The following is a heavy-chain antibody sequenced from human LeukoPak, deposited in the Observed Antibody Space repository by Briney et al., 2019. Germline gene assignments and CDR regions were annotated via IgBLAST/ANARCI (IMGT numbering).Heavy chain of an antibody. CDR2: IRYDGSNK. CDR3: AKDRARLVDY. D-gene: IGHD6-6*01. CDR1: GFTFSSYG. Sequence: PGGSLRLSCAASGFTFSSYGMHWVRQAPGKGLEWVAFIRYDGSNKYYADSVKGRFTIPRDNSKNTLYLQMNSLRAEDTAVYYCAKDRARLVDYWGQGTLVTVSS. J-gene: IGHJ4*02. V-gene: IGHV3-30*02.